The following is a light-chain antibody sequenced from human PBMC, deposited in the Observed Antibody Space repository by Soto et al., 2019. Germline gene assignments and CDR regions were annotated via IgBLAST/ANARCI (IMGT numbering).Light chain of an antibody. J-gene: IGKJ5*01. CDR3: QQRSNWPPI. CDR1: QSVSSY. Sequence: EIVVTQSPATLSVSPGERASLSCRASQSVSSYLAWYQQKPGQAPRLLIYDASNRATGIPARFSGSGSGTDFTLTISSLEPQDFAVYYCQQRSNWPPIFGQGTRLEIK. CDR2: DAS. V-gene: IGKV3-11*01.